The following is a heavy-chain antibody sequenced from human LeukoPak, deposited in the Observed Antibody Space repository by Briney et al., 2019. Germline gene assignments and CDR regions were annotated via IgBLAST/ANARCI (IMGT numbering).Heavy chain of an antibody. Sequence: GASVKVSCKASGYTFTSYYMHWVRQAPGQGLEWMGVINPSGGSTSYAQKFQGRVTMTRDTSTSTVYMELSSLRSEDTAVYYCARARAAAAAFDYWGQGTLVTVSS. CDR3: ARARAAAAAFDY. D-gene: IGHD6-13*01. CDR2: INPSGGST. V-gene: IGHV1-46*01. CDR1: GYTFTSYY. J-gene: IGHJ4*02.